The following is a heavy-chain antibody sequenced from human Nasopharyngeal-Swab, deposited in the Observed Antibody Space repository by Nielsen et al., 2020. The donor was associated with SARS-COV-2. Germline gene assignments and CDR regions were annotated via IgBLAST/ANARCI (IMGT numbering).Heavy chain of an antibody. V-gene: IGHV4-39*01. D-gene: IGHD2-15*01. Sequence: IRQPPGKGLEWIGSIYYSGSTYYNPSLKSRVTIYVDTSKNQFSLKLSSVTAADTAVYYCARQGTRCSGGSCYWDAFDIWGQGTMVTVSS. J-gene: IGHJ3*02. CDR2: IYYSGST. CDR3: ARQGTRCSGGSCYWDAFDI.